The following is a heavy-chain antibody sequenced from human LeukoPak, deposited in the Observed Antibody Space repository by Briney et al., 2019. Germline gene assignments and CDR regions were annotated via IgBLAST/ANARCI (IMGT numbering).Heavy chain of an antibody. J-gene: IGHJ4*02. Sequence: GGSLRLSCAASGVTFSSYWMTWVRQAPGKGLEWVANINPDGSEKFYVGSVKGRFTISRDNAKNSLYLQMDSLRAEDTAVYYCARPRFFDYWGQGTLVTVSS. CDR1: GVTFSSYW. V-gene: IGHV3-7*01. CDR2: INPDGSEK. CDR3: ARPRFFDY. D-gene: IGHD3-16*01.